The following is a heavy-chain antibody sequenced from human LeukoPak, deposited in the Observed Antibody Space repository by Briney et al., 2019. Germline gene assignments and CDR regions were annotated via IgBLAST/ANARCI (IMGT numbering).Heavy chain of an antibody. D-gene: IGHD2-2*01. CDR1: AYSFTSYW. CDR3: ARGHDIVIVPAVTMVGIVDY. Sequence: GESLRISCKGSAYSFTSYWISWVRQMPGKGLEWMGRIDPSDSYTNYSPSFQGHVTIPADKSISTAYLQWSSLKASDTAMYYCARGHDIVIVPAVTMVGIVDYWGQGTLVTVSS. J-gene: IGHJ4*02. CDR2: IDPSDSYT. V-gene: IGHV5-10-1*01.